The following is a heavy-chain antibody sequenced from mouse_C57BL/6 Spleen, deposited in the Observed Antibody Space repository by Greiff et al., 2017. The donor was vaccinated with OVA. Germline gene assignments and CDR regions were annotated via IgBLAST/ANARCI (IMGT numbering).Heavy chain of an antibody. D-gene: IGHD1-1*01. CDR1: GYSFTGYY. Sequence: EVQLQQSGPELVKPGASVKISCKASGYSFTGYYMNWVKQSPEKSLEWIGEINPSTGGTTYNQKFKAKATLTVDKSSSTAYMQLKSLTSEDSAVYYCARGGYYYSSSYYFDYWGQGTTLTVSS. J-gene: IGHJ2*01. CDR2: INPSTGGT. CDR3: ARGGYYYSSSYYFDY. V-gene: IGHV1-42*01.